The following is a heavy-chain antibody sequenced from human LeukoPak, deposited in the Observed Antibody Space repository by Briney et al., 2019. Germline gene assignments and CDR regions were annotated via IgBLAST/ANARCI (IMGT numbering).Heavy chain of an antibody. CDR3: ARIPLLLGIVVVREYYFDY. J-gene: IGHJ4*02. CDR2: IYHSGST. D-gene: IGHD3-22*01. V-gene: IGHV4-38-2*02. CDR1: GYSISSGYY. Sequence: SETLSLTCTVSGYSISSGYYWGWIRQPPGKGLEWIGSIYHSGSTYYNPSLKSRVTISVDTSKNQFSLKLSSVTAADTAVYYCARIPLLLGIVVVREYYFDYWGQGTLVTVSS.